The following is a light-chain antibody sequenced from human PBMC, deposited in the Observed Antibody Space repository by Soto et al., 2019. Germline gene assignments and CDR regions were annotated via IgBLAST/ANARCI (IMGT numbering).Light chain of an antibody. CDR3: QQCSNWLWT. Sequence: EVVLTQSPATLSLSPGERATLSCRASQSVDSYLAWYQQKPGQAPRLLIYDASNRASGTPARFSGSGSGTDFTLTINSLEPEDFVVYYCQQCSNWLWTFGQGTKVEIK. V-gene: IGKV3-11*01. J-gene: IGKJ1*01. CDR1: QSVDSY. CDR2: DAS.